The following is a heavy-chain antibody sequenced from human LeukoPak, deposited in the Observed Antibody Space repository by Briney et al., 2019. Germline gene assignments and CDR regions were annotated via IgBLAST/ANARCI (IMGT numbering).Heavy chain of an antibody. D-gene: IGHD2-15*01. CDR3: AKDLRYCSGGSCYNGMDV. J-gene: IGHJ6*02. CDR2: ISYDGSNK. Sequence: GGSLRLSCAASGFTVSSKYMSWVRQAPGKGLEWVAVISYDGSNKYYADSVKGRFTISRDNSKNTLYLQMNSLRAEDTAVYYCAKDLRYCSGGSCYNGMDVWGQGTTVTVSS. V-gene: IGHV3-30*18. CDR1: GFTVSSKY.